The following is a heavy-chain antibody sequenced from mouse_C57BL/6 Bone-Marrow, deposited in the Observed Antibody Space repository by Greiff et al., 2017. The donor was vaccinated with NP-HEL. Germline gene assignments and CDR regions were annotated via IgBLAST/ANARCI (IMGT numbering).Heavy chain of an antibody. D-gene: IGHD1-1*01. CDR3: ARYHYYYGSSYVAMDY. Sequence: QVQLKESDAELVKPGASVKISCKVSGYTFTDHTIHWMKQRPEQGLEWIGYIYPRDGSTKYNEKFKGKATLTADKSSSTAYMQLNSLTSEDSAVYFCARYHYYYGSSYVAMDYWGQGTSVTVSS. CDR1: GYTFTDHT. CDR2: IYPRDGST. J-gene: IGHJ4*01. V-gene: IGHV1-78*01.